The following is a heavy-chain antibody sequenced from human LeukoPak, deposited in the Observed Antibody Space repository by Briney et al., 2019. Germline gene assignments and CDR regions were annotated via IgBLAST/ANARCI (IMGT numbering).Heavy chain of an antibody. CDR2: ISPSGGST. D-gene: IGHD3-10*01. CDR1: GYTFTSNY. CDR3: ARVGGYGSGRVYYFDY. V-gene: IGHV1-46*01. J-gene: IGHJ4*02. Sequence: ASVKVSCKASGYTFTSNYMHWVRQAPGQGPEWMGVISPSGGSTTYAQEFQGRVTLTRDMSTSTDYLELSSLRSEDTAVYYCARVGGYGSGRVYYFDYWGQGTLVTVSS.